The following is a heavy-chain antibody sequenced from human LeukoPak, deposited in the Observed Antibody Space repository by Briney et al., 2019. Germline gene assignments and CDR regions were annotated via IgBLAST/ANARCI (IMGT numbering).Heavy chain of an antibody. J-gene: IGHJ5*02. Sequence: SETLSLICTVSGRSISNYYWSWLRQPAGKGLEWIGHLSPSGSTNYNPSLKSRLTLYVDPFKNQFSLKLSPVTAADTAVYYCARVSRPLGGSYVWFDPWGQGTLVTVSS. D-gene: IGHD1-26*01. CDR2: LSPSGST. V-gene: IGHV4-4*07. CDR1: GRSISNYY. CDR3: ARVSRPLGGSYVWFDP.